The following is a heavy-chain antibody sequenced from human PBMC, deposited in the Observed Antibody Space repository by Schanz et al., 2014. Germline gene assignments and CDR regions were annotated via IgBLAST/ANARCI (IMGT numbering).Heavy chain of an antibody. Sequence: EVQLAESGGGLVQPGGSLRLSCAASTFTFSSDWMSWVRQAPGKGLEWVANIKRDGSEKNYLDSVKGRFTISRDNSKNTLYLQMNSLRAEDTALYYCARDRRNADLDYWGQGTLVTVSS. V-gene: IGHV3-7*01. CDR1: TFTFSSDW. J-gene: IGHJ4*02. CDR2: IKRDGSEK. CDR3: ARDRRNADLDY. D-gene: IGHD1-1*01.